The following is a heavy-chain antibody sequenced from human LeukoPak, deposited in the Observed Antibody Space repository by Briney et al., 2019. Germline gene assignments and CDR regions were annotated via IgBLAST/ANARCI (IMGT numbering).Heavy chain of an antibody. CDR3: ARFGYYGSGSIDY. Sequence: SVKVSCKASGGTFSSYAISWVRQAPGQGPEWMGGIIPIFGTANYAQKFQGRVTITADESTSTAYMELSSLRSEDTAVYYCARFGYYGSGSIDYWGQGTLVTVSS. D-gene: IGHD3-10*01. CDR1: GGTFSSYA. J-gene: IGHJ4*02. V-gene: IGHV1-69*01. CDR2: IIPIFGTA.